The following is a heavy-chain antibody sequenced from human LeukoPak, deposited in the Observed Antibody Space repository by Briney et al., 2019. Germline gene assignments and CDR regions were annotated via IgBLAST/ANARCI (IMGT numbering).Heavy chain of an antibody. Sequence: SQTLSLTCTVSGGSISSGSYHWSWIRQPAGKGLEWIGRFYTSGSTSYNPSLKSRVTISVDTSKNQFSLKLSSVTAANTAVYYCARRYCSSTSCFLGFDYWGQGTLVTVSS. CDR1: GGSISSGSYH. CDR2: FYTSGST. V-gene: IGHV4-61*02. CDR3: ARRYCSSTSCFLGFDY. J-gene: IGHJ4*02. D-gene: IGHD2-2*01.